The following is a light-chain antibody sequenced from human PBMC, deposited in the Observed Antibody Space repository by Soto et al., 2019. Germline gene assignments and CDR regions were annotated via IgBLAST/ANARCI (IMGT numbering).Light chain of an antibody. CDR2: KNN. V-gene: IGLV6-57*02. CDR1: SGSIASNY. J-gene: IGLJ3*02. Sequence: NFMLTQPHSMSESPGKTVTISCTGSSGSIASNYVQWYQQRPGSAPTTVIYKNNERPSGVPDRFSGSIDSSSNSASLTISGLKTEDEADYYCQSYGNNYQVFGGGTKLTVL. CDR3: QSYGNNYQV.